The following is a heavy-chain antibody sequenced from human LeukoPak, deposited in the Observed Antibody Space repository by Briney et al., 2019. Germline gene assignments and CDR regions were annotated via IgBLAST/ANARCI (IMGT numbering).Heavy chain of an antibody. Sequence: SVKVSCKASGGTFSSYTISWVRQAPGQGLEWMGRIIPILGIANYAQKFQGRDTITADKSTSTAYMELSSLRSEDTAVYYCARSRNYDILTGYSYYFDYWGQGTLVTVSS. CDR3: ARSRNYDILTGYSYYFDY. V-gene: IGHV1-69*02. CDR2: IIPILGIA. D-gene: IGHD3-9*01. CDR1: GGTFSSYT. J-gene: IGHJ4*02.